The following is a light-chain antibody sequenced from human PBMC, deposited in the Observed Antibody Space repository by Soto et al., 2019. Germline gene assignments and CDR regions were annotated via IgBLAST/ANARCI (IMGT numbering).Light chain of an antibody. CDR3: QQYGNSPET. V-gene: IGKV3-20*01. Sequence: EIVLTQSPGTLSLSPGERATLSCRASQNVSGSYLAWYQQKPGQAPRLLIYGAFSRATGISDRFSGSGSGTDFTLTISRLEPEDFAVYYCQQYGNSPETFGQGTKVEIK. CDR1: QNVSGSY. J-gene: IGKJ1*01. CDR2: GAF.